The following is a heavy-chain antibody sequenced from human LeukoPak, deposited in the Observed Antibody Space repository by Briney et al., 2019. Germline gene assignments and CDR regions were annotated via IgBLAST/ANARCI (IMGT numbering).Heavy chain of an antibody. D-gene: IGHD6-13*01. CDR2: ISASGGST. CDR1: GFTFSSYG. Sequence: GGSLRLSCAASGFTFSSYGMSWVRQAPGKGLEWVSGISASGGSTYYADSLKGRFTISRDNSKNTLYLQMNSLRAEGTAVYYCAAPSPPWYGRDFDYWGQGTLVTVSS. V-gene: IGHV3-23*01. J-gene: IGHJ4*02. CDR3: AAPSPPWYGRDFDY.